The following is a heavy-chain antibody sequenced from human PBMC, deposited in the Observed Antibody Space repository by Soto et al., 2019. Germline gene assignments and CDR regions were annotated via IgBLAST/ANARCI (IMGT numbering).Heavy chain of an antibody. V-gene: IGHV1-2*02. CDR1: GYTFTGYY. D-gene: IGHD6-13*01. J-gene: IGHJ4*02. Sequence: QVHLVQSGAEVQKPGASVKVSCKASGYTFTGYYLHWVRQAPGQGLEWMGWINPNTGVTSFAQNFKGRVTMTRDTSIRTAYMELSWLRSDDTAIYYCARKLIAASGTFDYWGQGTLVTVSS. CDR3: ARKLIAASGTFDY. CDR2: INPNTGVT.